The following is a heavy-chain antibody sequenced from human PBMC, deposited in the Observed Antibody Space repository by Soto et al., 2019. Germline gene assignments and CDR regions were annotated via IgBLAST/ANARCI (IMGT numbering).Heavy chain of an antibody. CDR2: VTHSGST. V-gene: IGHV4-34*01. Sequence: PSETLSLTCAVYVGSFSGYYWSWIREPPGKGLEWTGEVTHSGSTNYNPSLKSRVTISVDTYKNQLSLKLSSVTAADTAVYYCARGRGYDFWSGYFSYYFDYWGQGTLVTVSS. CDR3: ARGRGYDFWSGYFSYYFDY. J-gene: IGHJ4*02. D-gene: IGHD3-3*01. CDR1: VGSFSGYY.